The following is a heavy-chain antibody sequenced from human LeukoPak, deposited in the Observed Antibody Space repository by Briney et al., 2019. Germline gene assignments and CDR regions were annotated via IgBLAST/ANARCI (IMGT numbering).Heavy chain of an antibody. Sequence: PGGSLRLSCAASGFAFRNSGMHWVRQAPGKGLEWVSAISGSGGSTYYADSVKGRFTISRDNSKNTLYLQMNSLRAEDTAVYYCAKDAPLKQWLASGYWGQGTLVTVSS. CDR2: ISGSGGST. V-gene: IGHV3-23*01. J-gene: IGHJ4*02. CDR1: GFAFRNSG. D-gene: IGHD6-19*01. CDR3: AKDAPLKQWLASGY.